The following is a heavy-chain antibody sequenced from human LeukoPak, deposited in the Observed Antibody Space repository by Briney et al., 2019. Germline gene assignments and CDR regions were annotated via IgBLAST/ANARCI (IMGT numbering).Heavy chain of an antibody. Sequence: GGSLRLSCAASGFTFSSYWMSWVRQPPGKGLEWVANIKQDGSEKYYVDPVKGRFTISRDNAKNSLYLQMNSLRAEDTAVYYRATQRGYSGYDQTFDYWGQGTLVTVSS. CDR2: IKQDGSEK. CDR3: ATQRGYSGYDQTFDY. CDR1: GFTFSSYW. V-gene: IGHV3-7*01. J-gene: IGHJ4*02. D-gene: IGHD5-12*01.